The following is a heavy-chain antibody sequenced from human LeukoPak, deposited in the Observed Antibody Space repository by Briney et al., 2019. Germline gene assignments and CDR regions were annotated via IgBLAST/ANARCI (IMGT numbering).Heavy chain of an antibody. CDR2: VYYSGST. J-gene: IGHJ3*02. CDR1: GGSISSHY. CDR3: ARDVLGYSSSSHSDDVFDI. Sequence: PSETPSLTCTVSGGSISSHYWSWIRQAPRKGLEWIGYVYYSGSTTYNPSLKSRVTISIDTAKKELSLKLRSVTAADTALYFCARDVLGYSSSSHSDDVFDIWGEGTMVTVSS. D-gene: IGHD6-6*01. V-gene: IGHV4-59*11.